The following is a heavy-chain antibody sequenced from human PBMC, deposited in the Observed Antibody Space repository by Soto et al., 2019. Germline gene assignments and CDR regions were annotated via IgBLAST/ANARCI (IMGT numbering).Heavy chain of an antibody. J-gene: IGHJ4*02. CDR3: ARGVYDSSGYYSETYYFDY. D-gene: IGHD3-22*01. V-gene: IGHV4-31*03. Sequence: QVQLQESGPGLVKPSQTLSLTCTVSGGSISSGGYYWSWIRQHPGKGLEWIGYIYYSGSTYYNPSLKSRVTISVDTSKNQFSLKLSSVTVADTAVYYCARGVYDSSGYYSETYYFDYWGQGTLVTVSS. CDR2: IYYSGST. CDR1: GGSISSGGYY.